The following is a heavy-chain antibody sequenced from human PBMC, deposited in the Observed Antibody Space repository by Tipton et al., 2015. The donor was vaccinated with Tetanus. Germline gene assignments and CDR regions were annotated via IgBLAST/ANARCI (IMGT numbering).Heavy chain of an antibody. Sequence: LRLSCAVSGGSFSGYYWTWIRQTSGKGLEWIGEISHSGDTNYNPSLKSRVAISVDTSNNRFSLNLTSATVADTAMYFCARGVWFGPGPKYYFDYWGQGTLVTVSS. D-gene: IGHD3-10*01. CDR2: ISHSGDT. J-gene: IGHJ4*02. V-gene: IGHV4-34*01. CDR3: ARGVWFGPGPKYYFDY. CDR1: GGSFSGYY.